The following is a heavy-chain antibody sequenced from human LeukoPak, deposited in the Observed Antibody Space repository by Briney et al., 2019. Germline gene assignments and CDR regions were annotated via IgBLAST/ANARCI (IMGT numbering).Heavy chain of an antibody. CDR3: ARGFTYSSSSPWFDR. CDR2: ISSSSSYI. CDR1: GFTFSSYS. V-gene: IGHV3-21*01. D-gene: IGHD6-6*01. Sequence: GGSLRLSCAASGFTFSSYSMNWVRQAPGKGLEWVSSISSSSSYIYYADSVKGRFTISRDNAKNSLYPQMNSLRAEDTAVYYCARGFTYSSSSPWFDRWGQGTLVTVSS. J-gene: IGHJ5*02.